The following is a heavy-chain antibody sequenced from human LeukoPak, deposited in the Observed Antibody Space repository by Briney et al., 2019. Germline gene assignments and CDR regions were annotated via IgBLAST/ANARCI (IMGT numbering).Heavy chain of an antibody. CDR2: IYPRDSDT. D-gene: IGHD6-25*01. Sequence: GESLKISCKGSGYNYTTYWIGWVRQMPGKGLEWMGIIYPRDSDTRYSPSFQGQVTISADKSINTPYLQWRSLQASDTAMYYSATSIAAASRGFAYSGEGILVTVSS. CDR1: GYNYTTYW. V-gene: IGHV5-51*01. J-gene: IGHJ4*02. CDR3: ATSIAAASRGFAY.